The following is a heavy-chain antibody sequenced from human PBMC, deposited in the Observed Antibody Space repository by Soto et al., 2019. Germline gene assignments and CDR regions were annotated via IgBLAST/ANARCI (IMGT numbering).Heavy chain of an antibody. CDR2: LRYNGRAE. V-gene: IGHV3-33*01. J-gene: IGHJ4*02. Sequence: QVQLVESGGGVVQPGTSLRLSCAASGFNLSNYGMHWVRQAPGKGLEWVAFLRYNGRAEYYTDSVKGRFTISRDSYKNKLYLQLNILRGEDAAVYFCARDRRMDSGKHFDYWGQGTLVTVSS. CDR3: ARDRRMDSGKHFDY. CDR1: GFNLSNYG. D-gene: IGHD6-19*01.